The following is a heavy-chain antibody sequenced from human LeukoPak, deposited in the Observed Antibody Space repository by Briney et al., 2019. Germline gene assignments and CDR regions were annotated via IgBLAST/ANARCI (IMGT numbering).Heavy chain of an antibody. CDR3: AKDSYGMDV. CDR2: ISYDGNNE. CDR1: GXTFNDFD. Sequence: GGSLRLSCAASGXTFNDFDMHLVRQAPGEGLDWVAVISYDGNNEYYADSVKGRFTISRDNSKNTLYLQMNSLRVEDTAVYYCAKDSYGMDVWGQGTTVTVSS. J-gene: IGHJ6*01. V-gene: IGHV3-30*18.